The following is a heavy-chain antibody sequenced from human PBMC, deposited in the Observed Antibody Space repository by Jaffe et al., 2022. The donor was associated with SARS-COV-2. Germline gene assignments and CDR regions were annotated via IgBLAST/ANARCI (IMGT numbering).Heavy chain of an antibody. D-gene: IGHD3-10*01. CDR2: IYSSGST. CDR3: ARELVDISMVSYTPGATSMDV. J-gene: IGHJ6*02. CDR1: GFTFSSKY. Sequence: EVQLVESGGGLIQPGGSLRLSCAASGFTFSSKYMNWVRQAPGKGLEWVSVIYSSGSTYYADSVKGRFTISRDNSKNTLYLQMNSLRAEDTAVYYCARELVDISMVSYTPGATSMDVWGQGTTVTVS. V-gene: IGHV3-53*01.